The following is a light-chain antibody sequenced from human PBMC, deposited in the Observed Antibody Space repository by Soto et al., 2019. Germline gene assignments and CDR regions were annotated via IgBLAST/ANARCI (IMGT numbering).Light chain of an antibody. V-gene: IGKV1-39*01. J-gene: IGKJ1*01. Sequence: DIQMTQSPSSLSASVGDRVTITCRASQSISSYLHWYQQRPGKAPKLLIYAASNLQSGVPSRFSASGSGTDFTLTLNSQQPEDFATYYCQQGYSTPSTFGQGTKVEIK. CDR2: AAS. CDR1: QSISSY. CDR3: QQGYSTPST.